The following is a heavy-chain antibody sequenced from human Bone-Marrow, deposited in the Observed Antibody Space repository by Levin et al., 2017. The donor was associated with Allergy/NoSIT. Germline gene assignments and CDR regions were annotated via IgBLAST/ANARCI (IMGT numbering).Heavy chain of an antibody. D-gene: IGHD6-19*01. V-gene: IGHV4-39*01. CDR1: GDSMNNDDHY. J-gene: IGHJ5*02. CDR2: IYYSGDR. CDR3: ASLFSSGWTGGVWFDP. Sequence: ASETLSLTCTVSGDSMNNDDHYWAWIRQPPGKGLEWIGSIYYSGDRYYSASLSSRLTISLDTSQNQFSLKLSSVTASDTAVYYCASLFSSGWTGGVWFDPWGQGTLVTVSS.